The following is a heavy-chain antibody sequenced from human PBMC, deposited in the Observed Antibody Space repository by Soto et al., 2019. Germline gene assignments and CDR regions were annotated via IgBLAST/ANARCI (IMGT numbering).Heavy chain of an antibody. D-gene: IGHD6-13*01. Sequence: GGSLRLSWGASGFTFSGYRMHWVRQAPGKGLVWVSRLNSDGSRTTYGDSVKGRFTISRDNAKNTLYLQMNSLRAEDTAVYYCARDRAAAGIDYWGQGALVTVSS. CDR2: LNSDGSRT. CDR1: GFTFSGYR. CDR3: ARDRAAAGIDY. J-gene: IGHJ4*02. V-gene: IGHV3-74*01.